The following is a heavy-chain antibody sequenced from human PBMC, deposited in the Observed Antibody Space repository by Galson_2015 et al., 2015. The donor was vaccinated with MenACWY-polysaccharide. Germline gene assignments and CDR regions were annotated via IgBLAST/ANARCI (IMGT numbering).Heavy chain of an antibody. CDR3: AREPKQLPSPYSYYFLMDV. J-gene: IGHJ6*03. CDR1: GDSVSSDSAA. V-gene: IGHV6-1*01. CDR2: TYYRSKWNN. Sequence: CAISGDSVSSDSAAWNWIRESPSRDLEWLGRTYYRSKWNNDYAVSVKGRITITPDTSNNQVSLQLLSVTLEDTGIYFCAREPKQLPSPYSYYFLMDVWGKGTAVIVSS. D-gene: IGHD1-26*01.